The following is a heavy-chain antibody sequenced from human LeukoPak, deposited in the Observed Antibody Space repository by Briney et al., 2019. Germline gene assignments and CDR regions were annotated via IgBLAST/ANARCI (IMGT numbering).Heavy chain of an antibody. V-gene: IGHV3-23*01. J-gene: IGHJ6*03. CDR1: GFTFSSYG. CDR2: ISTTGGTT. Sequence: GGTLRLSCAASGFTFSSYGMSWVRQAPGKGLEWVSAISTTGGTTYYAGSVKGRFTISRDNSRNTLYLQVNSLRAEDMAIYYCAKNGDRGAYCSGGTCYPYFYYYMDVWGKGTTVTFSS. D-gene: IGHD2-15*01. CDR3: AKNGDRGAYCSGGTCYPYFYYYMDV.